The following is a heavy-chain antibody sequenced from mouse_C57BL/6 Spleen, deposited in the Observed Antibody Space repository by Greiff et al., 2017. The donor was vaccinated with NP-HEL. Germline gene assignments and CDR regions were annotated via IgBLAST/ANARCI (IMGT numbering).Heavy chain of an antibody. J-gene: IGHJ4*01. CDR3: ARDGGATGAMDY. CDR2: SRNKANDYTT. V-gene: IGHV7-1*01. Sequence: EVKLVDSGGGLVQSGRSLRLSCATSGFTFSDFYMEWVRQAPGKGLEWIAASRNKANDYTTEYSASVKGRFIVSRDTSQSILYLQMNALRAEDTAIYYCARDGGATGAMDYWGQGTSVTVSS. CDR1: GFTFSDFY.